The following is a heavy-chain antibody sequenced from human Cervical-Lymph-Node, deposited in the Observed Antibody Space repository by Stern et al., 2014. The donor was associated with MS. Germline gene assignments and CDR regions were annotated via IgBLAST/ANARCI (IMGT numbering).Heavy chain of an antibody. CDR2: ISSGSSYI. Sequence: EMPLVESGGGLVKPGGSLRLSCAASGFTFSSYSMNWVRQAPGKGLELVASISSGSSYIYYADSLKGRFTISRDNAKNSLYLQMNSLRAEDTAVYYCARGRGGNYRYYFDYWGQGTLVTVSS. CDR1: GFTFSSYS. CDR3: ARGRGGNYRYYFDY. J-gene: IGHJ4*02. V-gene: IGHV3-21*01. D-gene: IGHD4-23*01.